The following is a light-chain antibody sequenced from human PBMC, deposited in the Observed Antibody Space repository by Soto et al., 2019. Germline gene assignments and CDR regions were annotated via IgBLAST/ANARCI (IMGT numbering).Light chain of an antibody. CDR3: QQYNNWPPYT. Sequence: EVVMTQSPATLSASPGERVILSCRASQNIGSNLARYQQRPGQAPRLLMYGASTRATETPARFSGSGSATDFTLTISSLQSEDFAVYYCQQYNNWPPYTFGQGTKVDLK. J-gene: IGKJ2*01. CDR1: QNIGSN. CDR2: GAS. V-gene: IGKV3-15*01.